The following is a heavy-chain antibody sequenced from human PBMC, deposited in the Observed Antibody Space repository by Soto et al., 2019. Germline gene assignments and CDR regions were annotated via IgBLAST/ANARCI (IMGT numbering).Heavy chain of an antibody. CDR3: AKDTTWYGN. CDR1: GFTFSIYS. J-gene: IGHJ4*02. Sequence: EVPLVESGGGLVQPGGSLRLSCVASGFTFSIYSMNWVRQAPGKGLEWVSYISSSSSTIYYADSVKGRFTISRDNAKNSLYLQMNSLRAEDTAVYYCAKDTTWYGNWGQGTLVTVSS. D-gene: IGHD6-13*01. CDR2: ISSSSSTI. V-gene: IGHV3-48*01.